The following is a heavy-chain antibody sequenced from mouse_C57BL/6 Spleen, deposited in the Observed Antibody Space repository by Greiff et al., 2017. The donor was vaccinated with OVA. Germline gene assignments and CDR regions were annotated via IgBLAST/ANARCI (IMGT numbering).Heavy chain of an antibody. CDR2: IDPENGDT. V-gene: IGHV14-4*01. D-gene: IGHD1-1*01. CDR1: GFNIKDDY. Sequence: EVQLQQSGAELVRPGASVKLSCTASGFNIKDDYMHWVKQRPEQGLEWIGWIDPENGDTEYASKFQGKATITAETSSNTAYLQLSSLTSEDTAVYYCTFYYYHYWGQGTTLTVSS. J-gene: IGHJ2*01. CDR3: TFYYYHY.